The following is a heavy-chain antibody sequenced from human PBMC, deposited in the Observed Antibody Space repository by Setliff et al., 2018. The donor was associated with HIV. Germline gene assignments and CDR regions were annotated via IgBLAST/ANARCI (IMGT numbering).Heavy chain of an antibody. CDR3: ARDQRLQGVQPPYWYFDL. J-gene: IGHJ2*01. D-gene: IGHD2-2*01. CDR2: INHGGST. V-gene: IGHV4-34*01. Sequence: SETLSLTCAVFGVSFNNYSYNWFRQHPGRGLEWIGEINHGGSTNYNSSLKSRVTMSMDTFKNQFSLEMRSLTAADTAIYYCARDQRLQGVQPPYWYFDLWGRGTLVTVSS. CDR1: GVSFNNYS.